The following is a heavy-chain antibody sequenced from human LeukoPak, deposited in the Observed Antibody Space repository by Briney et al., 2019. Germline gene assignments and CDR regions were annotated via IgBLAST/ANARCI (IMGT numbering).Heavy chain of an antibody. CDR3: ARDSPPGLGELFPDY. V-gene: IGHV3-33*01. D-gene: IGHD3-10*01. Sequence: GRSLRLSCAASGFTFSSYCMHWVRQAPGKGLEWVAVIWYDGSNKYYADSVKGRFTISRDNSKNTLYLQMNSLRAEDTAVYYCARDSPPGLGELFPDYWGQGTLVTVSS. CDR2: IWYDGSNK. CDR1: GFTFSSYC. J-gene: IGHJ4*02.